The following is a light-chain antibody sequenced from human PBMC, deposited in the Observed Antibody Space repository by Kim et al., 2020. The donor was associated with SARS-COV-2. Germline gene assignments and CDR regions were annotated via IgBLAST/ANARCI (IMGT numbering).Light chain of an antibody. CDR1: QDIRND. Sequence: DIQMTQSPSSLSASVGDRVTITCRASQDIRNDLGWYQQNPGRAPKRLIYGASSLQSGVPSRFSGSGSGTEFTLTISSLQPEDFATYFWLKHNTYPITFGQGTRLEIK. J-gene: IGKJ5*01. CDR2: GAS. CDR3: LKHNTYPIT. V-gene: IGKV1-17*01.